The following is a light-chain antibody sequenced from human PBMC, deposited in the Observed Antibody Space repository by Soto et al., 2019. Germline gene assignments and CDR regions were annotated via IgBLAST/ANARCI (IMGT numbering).Light chain of an antibody. V-gene: IGKV1-8*01. Sequence: AIRMTQSPSSFSASTGDRVTIACRASQGISGYLAWYQQKPGKAPKLLIYAASTLQSGVPSRFSGSGSGTDFTLTISCLQSEDVATYYCQQYYSYPLAFGGGTKVEIK. CDR3: QQYYSYPLA. CDR2: AAS. J-gene: IGKJ4*01. CDR1: QGISGY.